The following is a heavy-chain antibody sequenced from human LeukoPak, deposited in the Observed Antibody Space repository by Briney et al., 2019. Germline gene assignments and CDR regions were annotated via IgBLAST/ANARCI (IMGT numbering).Heavy chain of an antibody. V-gene: IGHV4-34*01. Sequence: KSSETLSLTCAVYGGSFSGYFWSWIRQPPGKGLEWIGEINHSGSTNYNPSLKSRVTISVDTSKNQFSLKLSSVTAADTAVYCCASLYDSSGYYWFDPWGQGTLVTVSS. D-gene: IGHD3-22*01. CDR1: GGSFSGYF. J-gene: IGHJ5*02. CDR2: INHSGST. CDR3: ASLYDSSGYYWFDP.